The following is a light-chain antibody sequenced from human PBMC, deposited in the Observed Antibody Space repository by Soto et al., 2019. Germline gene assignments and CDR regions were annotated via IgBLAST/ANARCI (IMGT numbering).Light chain of an antibody. CDR1: KRVSSY. J-gene: IGKJ2*01. CDR2: DAS. Sequence: EIVLTQSPATLSLSPGERATISCRASKRVSSYLAWYQQKPGQAPRLLIYDASNRATGIPARFSGSGSGTDFTLTIGSREPEDFAVYYCQQRSNWPPYTFGQGTKLEIK. V-gene: IGKV3-11*01. CDR3: QQRSNWPPYT.